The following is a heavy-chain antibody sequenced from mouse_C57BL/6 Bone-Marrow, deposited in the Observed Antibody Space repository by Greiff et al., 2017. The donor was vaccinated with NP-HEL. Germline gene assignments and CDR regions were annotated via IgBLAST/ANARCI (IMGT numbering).Heavy chain of an antibody. CDR3: ARGNWDRSYFDY. CDR1: GYSFTGYY. D-gene: IGHD4-1*01. J-gene: IGHJ2*01. CDR2: INPSTGGT. Sequence: EVKLMESGPELVKPGASVKISCKASGYSFTGYYMNWVKQSPEKSLEWIGEINPSTGGTTYNQKFKAKATLTVDKSSSTAYMQLKSLTSEDSAVYYCARGNWDRSYFDYWGQGTTLTVSS. V-gene: IGHV1-42*01.